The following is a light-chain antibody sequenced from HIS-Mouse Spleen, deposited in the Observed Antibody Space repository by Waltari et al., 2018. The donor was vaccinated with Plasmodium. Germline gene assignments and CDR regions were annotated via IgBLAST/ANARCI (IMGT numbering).Light chain of an antibody. Sequence: SYELTQPPSVSVYPGQTARITCSGNALPQKYAYCYQQKSGQAPVLVIYEDSKRPSGIPERFSGSSSGTMATLTISGAQVEDEADYYCYSTDSSGNHRVFGGGTKLTVL. CDR1: ALPQKY. J-gene: IGLJ3*02. CDR3: YSTDSSGNHRV. V-gene: IGLV3-10*01. CDR2: EDS.